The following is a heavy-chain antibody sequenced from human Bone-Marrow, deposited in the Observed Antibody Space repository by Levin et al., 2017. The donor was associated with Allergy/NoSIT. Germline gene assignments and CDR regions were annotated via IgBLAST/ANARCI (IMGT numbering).Heavy chain of an antibody. CDR1: GYMFNSYW. Sequence: KTGGSLRLSCKGSGYMFNSYWIGWVRQKPGQGLEWVGIIYPSDSDSTYSDTRYSPSFQGQVTISVDKSTTTAYLQWSSLKASDSAMYYCARHRGPGTYQNAFDIWGQGTMVNVSS. D-gene: IGHD1-26*01. CDR3: ARHRGPGTYQNAFDI. J-gene: IGHJ3*02. CDR2: IYPSDSDSTYSDT. V-gene: IGHV5-51*01.